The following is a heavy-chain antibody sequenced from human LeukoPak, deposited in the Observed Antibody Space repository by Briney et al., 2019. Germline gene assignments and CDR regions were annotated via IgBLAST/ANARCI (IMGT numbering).Heavy chain of an antibody. J-gene: IGHJ2*01. CDR3: ARDPSSYWYFDL. V-gene: IGHV4-4*07. CDR2: IYTSGST. Sequence: SETLSLTCTVSGGSISSYYWSWIRQPAGKGLEWIGRIYTSGSTNYNPSLKSRVTTSVDTSENQFSLKLSSVTAADTAVYYCARDPSSYWYFDLWGRGTLVTVSS. CDR1: GGSISSYY.